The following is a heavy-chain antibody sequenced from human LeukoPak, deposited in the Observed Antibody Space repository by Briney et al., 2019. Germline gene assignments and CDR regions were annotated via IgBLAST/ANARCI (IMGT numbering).Heavy chain of an antibody. D-gene: IGHD6-25*01. CDR3: ARVEPPAGWFDP. Sequence: GGSLRLSCAASGLTFSSYWMHWVRQAPGKGLVWVSRINSDGSSTSYADSVKGRFTISRDNSKNTLYLQMNSLRAEDTAVYYCARVEPPAGWFDPWGQGTLVTVSS. J-gene: IGHJ5*02. CDR1: GLTFSSYW. CDR2: INSDGSST. V-gene: IGHV3-74*01.